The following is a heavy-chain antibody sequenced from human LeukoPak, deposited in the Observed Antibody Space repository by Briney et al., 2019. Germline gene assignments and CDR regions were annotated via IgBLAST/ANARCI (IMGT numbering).Heavy chain of an antibody. V-gene: IGHV4-4*02. CDR3: ARVMGNWNDVFYYYYGMDV. CDR1: GFTFNLAW. Sequence: GSLRLSCAASGFTFNLAWMSWVRQAPGKGLEWIGEIYHSGSTNYNPCLKSRVTISVDKSKNQFSLKLSSVTAADTAVHYCARVMGNWNDVFYYYYGMDVWGQGTTVTVSS. CDR2: IYHSGST. J-gene: IGHJ6*02. D-gene: IGHD1-1*01.